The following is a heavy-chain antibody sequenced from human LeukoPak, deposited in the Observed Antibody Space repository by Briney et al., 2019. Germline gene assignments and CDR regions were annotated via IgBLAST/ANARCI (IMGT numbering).Heavy chain of an antibody. CDR2: ISGSGTST. D-gene: IGHD3-9*01. CDR3: ARDGHYDILTGYFQD. CDR1: GFTFSSYA. Sequence: GGSLRLSCAASGFTFSSYAMSWVRQAPGKGLEWVSGISGSGTSTNYADSVKGRFTISRDNSKNTLYLQMNSLRAEDTAVYYCARDGHYDILTGYFQDWGQGTLVTVSS. J-gene: IGHJ1*01. V-gene: IGHV3-23*01.